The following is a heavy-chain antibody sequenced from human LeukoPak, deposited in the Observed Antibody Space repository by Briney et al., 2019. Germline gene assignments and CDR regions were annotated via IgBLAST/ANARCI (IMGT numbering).Heavy chain of an antibody. CDR2: INHSGGT. Sequence: SETLSLTCAVYGGSFSGYYWSWIRQPPGKGLEWIGEINHSGGTNYNPSLKSRVTMSVDTSKNQFSLKLRSVTAADTAVYYCARPRDYGDYVGAFDIWGQGTMVTVSS. J-gene: IGHJ3*02. CDR1: GGSFSGYY. D-gene: IGHD4-17*01. V-gene: IGHV4-34*01. CDR3: ARPRDYGDYVGAFDI.